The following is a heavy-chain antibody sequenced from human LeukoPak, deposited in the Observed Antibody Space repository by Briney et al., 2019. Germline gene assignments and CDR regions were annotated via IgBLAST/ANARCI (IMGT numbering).Heavy chain of an antibody. CDR2: IRPDSGGT. D-gene: IGHD2-21*02. V-gene: IGHV1-2*02. J-gene: IGHJ4*02. CDR3: ARASYCGGDCYHSFDY. Sequence: ASVKVSCKASGYSFTGHYIHWVRQAPGHGLEWMGWIRPDSGGTKYLQKFQGRVTMTRDTSIGTAFMELTRPTSDDTAVYYCARASYCGGDCYHSFDYWGQGTLVTVSS. CDR1: GYSFTGHY.